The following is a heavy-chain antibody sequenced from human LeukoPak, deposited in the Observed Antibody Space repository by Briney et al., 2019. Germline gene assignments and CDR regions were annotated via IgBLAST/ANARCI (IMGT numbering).Heavy chain of an antibody. CDR2: IYYSGST. V-gene: IGHV4-30-4*01. J-gene: IGHJ6*02. CDR1: GGSISSGDYY. Sequence: PSQTLSLTCTVSGGSISSGDYYWSWIRQPPGKGLEWIGYIYYSGSTYYNPSLKSRVTISVDTSKNQFSLKLSSLTAADTAVYYCARDSRLHYYGMDVWGQGTTVTVSS. CDR3: ARDSRLHYYGMDV.